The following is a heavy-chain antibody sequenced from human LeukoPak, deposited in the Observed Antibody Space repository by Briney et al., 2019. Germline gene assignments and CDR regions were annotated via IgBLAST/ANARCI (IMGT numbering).Heavy chain of an antibody. V-gene: IGHV3-23*01. Sequence: GGSLRLSCAASGFTFSSYSMNWVRQAPGKGLEWVSAIGGRGGGTYYADSLGGRFIISRDNSKDMVYLQMNSLKVEDTATYYCGKEGGAWGQGTKVTVSS. CDR3: GKEGGA. CDR2: IGGRGGGT. CDR1: GFTFSSYS. J-gene: IGHJ5*02. D-gene: IGHD3-16*01.